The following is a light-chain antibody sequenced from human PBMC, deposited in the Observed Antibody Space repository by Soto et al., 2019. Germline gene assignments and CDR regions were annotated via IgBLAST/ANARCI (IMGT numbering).Light chain of an antibody. CDR1: SGHSSYA. CDR3: QTWDTGARVV. V-gene: IGLV4-69*01. J-gene: IGLJ2*01. CDR2: LSSDGSH. Sequence: QLVLTQSPSASASLGASVKLTCTLSSGHSSYAIAWHQQQPEKGPRYLMKLSSDGSHSKGDGIPDRFSGTSSGAERYLTISSPQSEDEADYYCQTWDTGARVVFGGGTKLTAL.